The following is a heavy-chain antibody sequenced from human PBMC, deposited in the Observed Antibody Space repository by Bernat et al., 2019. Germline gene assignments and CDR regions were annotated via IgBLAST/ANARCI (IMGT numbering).Heavy chain of an antibody. V-gene: IGHV3-15*01. Sequence: VQLVESGGGVVQPGRSLRLSCAASGFTFSSYGMHWVRQAPGKGLEWVGRIKSKTDGGTTDYAAPVKGRFTISRDDSKNTLYLQMNSLKTEDTAVYYCTTDADIVEGFDYWGQGTLVTVSS. CDR1: GFTFSSYG. CDR3: TTDADIVEGFDY. D-gene: IGHD2-15*01. J-gene: IGHJ4*02. CDR2: IKSKTDGGTT.